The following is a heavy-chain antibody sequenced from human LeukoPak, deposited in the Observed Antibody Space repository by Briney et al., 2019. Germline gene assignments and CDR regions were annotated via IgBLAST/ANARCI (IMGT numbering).Heavy chain of an antibody. Sequence: SETLSLTCTVSGYSISSYYYWGWIRQPPGKGLEGSGSIYHSGSTYYNPSLKRRVTISVNTSRNQFSLKLRSVTAADTAVYYCARDRGGRYCTNGVCYGSAFDIWGQGTMVTVSS. J-gene: IGHJ3*02. CDR2: IYHSGST. CDR1: GYSISSYYY. CDR3: ARDRGGRYCTNGVCYGSAFDI. V-gene: IGHV4-38-2*02. D-gene: IGHD2-8*01.